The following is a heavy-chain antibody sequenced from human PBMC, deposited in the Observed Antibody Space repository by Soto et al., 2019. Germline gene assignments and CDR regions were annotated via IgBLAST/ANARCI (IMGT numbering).Heavy chain of an antibody. CDR2: IYHRGRA. J-gene: IGHJ5*02. CDR3: ARLLGGYDDYGGWFAP. D-gene: IGHD4-17*01. V-gene: IGHV4-61*08. CDR1: GGSLNSGAYY. Sequence: QVQLQESGPGLVKPSETLSLTCTVSGGSLNSGAYYWSWIRQPPGKGLEWVGYIYHRGRADYNPSLKSRATISLDTSRSQFSLRLKSVSAADTAVYYCARLLGGYDDYGGWFAPWGQGTLVIVSS.